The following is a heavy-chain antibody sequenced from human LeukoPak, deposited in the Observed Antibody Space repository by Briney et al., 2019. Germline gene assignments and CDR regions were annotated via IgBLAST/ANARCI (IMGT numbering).Heavy chain of an antibody. CDR3: ARHWARDICYF. Sequence: TETLSLTCTVSSDSISSSFHYLGRTPEPPGKGLERIGTVYYIGITSYNQSLQSRAYISIDMCKNTFSLRMWSLTAAVTGAYYCARHWARDICYFWG. J-gene: IGHJ4*01. CDR1: SDSISSSFHY. CDR2: VYYIGIT. V-gene: IGHV4-39*01. D-gene: IGHD3-9*01.